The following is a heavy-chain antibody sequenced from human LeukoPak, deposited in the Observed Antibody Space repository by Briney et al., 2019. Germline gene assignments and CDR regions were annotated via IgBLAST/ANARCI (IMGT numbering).Heavy chain of an antibody. CDR1: GGSFSGYY. CDR2: INHSGST. CDR3: AAYGRYYYDSSGYKRNHFDY. J-gene: IGHJ4*02. Sequence: SETLSLTCAVYGGSFSGYYWSWIRQPPGKGLEWIGEINHSGSTNYNPSLKSRVTISVDTSKNQFSLKLSSVTAADTAVYYCAAYGRYYYDSSGYKRNHFDYWGQGTLVTVSS. V-gene: IGHV4-34*01. D-gene: IGHD3-22*01.